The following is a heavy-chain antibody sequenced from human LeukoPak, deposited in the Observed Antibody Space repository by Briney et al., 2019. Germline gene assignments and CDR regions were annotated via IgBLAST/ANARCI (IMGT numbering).Heavy chain of an antibody. Sequence: ASVKVSCKASGYTFTSYGISWVRQAPGQGLEWMGWISAYNGNTNYAQKLQGRVTMTTDTSTNTAYMELRSLRSDDTAVYYCARVNNYYDSSGTFDYWGQGTLVTVSS. D-gene: IGHD3-22*01. V-gene: IGHV1-18*01. J-gene: IGHJ4*02. CDR3: ARVNNYYDSSGTFDY. CDR2: ISAYNGNT. CDR1: GYTFTSYG.